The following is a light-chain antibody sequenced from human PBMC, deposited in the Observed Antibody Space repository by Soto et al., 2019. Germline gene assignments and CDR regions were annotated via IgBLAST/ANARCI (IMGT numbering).Light chain of an antibody. CDR2: DVS. Sequence: QSALTQPASVSGSPGQSITISCTGTSSDVGGYNYVSWYQQHPGKAPKLMIYDVSNRPSGVSNRISGSKSGNTASLTISGLQAEDEDDYYCSSYTASSTLVVFGTGTKLTVL. V-gene: IGLV2-14*01. CDR3: SSYTASSTLVV. CDR1: SSDVGGYNY. J-gene: IGLJ1*01.